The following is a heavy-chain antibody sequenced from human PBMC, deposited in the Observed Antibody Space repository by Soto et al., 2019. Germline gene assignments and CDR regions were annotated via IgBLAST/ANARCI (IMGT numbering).Heavy chain of an antibody. J-gene: IGHJ4*02. CDR2: IKSKLDGETT. CDR1: GFIFSKAW. Sequence: EVQLVESGGGLVKSGGSLRLSCAASGFIFSKAWMNWVRQGPGKGLEWVGRIKSKLDGETTDYAAPVNARFSISRDDSTNTMYLELTSLNTDATAVYFCTTVVGPGRGDMGYWGQGTLVTVSS. CDR3: TTVVGPGRGDMGY. V-gene: IGHV3-15*07. D-gene: IGHD3-10*01.